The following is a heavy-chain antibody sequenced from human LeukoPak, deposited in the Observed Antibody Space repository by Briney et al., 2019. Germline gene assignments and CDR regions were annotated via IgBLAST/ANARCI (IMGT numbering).Heavy chain of an antibody. CDR1: GGSIRSDY. CDR3: ARIRCSGGSCTYGMDV. J-gene: IGHJ6*02. D-gene: IGHD2-15*01. V-gene: IGHV4-59*01. Sequence: SETLSLTCTVSGGSIRSDYWSWIRQPPGKGLEWIGYIYYSGTTNSGSTNYNPSLKSRVTISVDTSKSQFSLRVNSVTAADTAVYYCARIRCSGGSCTYGMDVWGQGTTVTVSS. CDR2: IYYSGTTNSGST.